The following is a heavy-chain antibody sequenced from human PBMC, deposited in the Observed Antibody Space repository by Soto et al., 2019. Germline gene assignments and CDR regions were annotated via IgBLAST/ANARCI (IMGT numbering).Heavy chain of an antibody. V-gene: IGHV3-30*18. CDR3: AKDVEMATAAYYYGMDV. Sequence: PGGSRRLSCAASGFTFSSYGMHWVRQAPGKGLEWVAVISYDGSNKYYADSVKGRFTISRDNSKNTLYLQMNSLRAEDTAVYYCAKDVEMATAAYYYGMDVWGQGTTVTVSS. CDR2: ISYDGSNK. J-gene: IGHJ6*02. CDR1: GFTFSSYG. D-gene: IGHD5-12*01.